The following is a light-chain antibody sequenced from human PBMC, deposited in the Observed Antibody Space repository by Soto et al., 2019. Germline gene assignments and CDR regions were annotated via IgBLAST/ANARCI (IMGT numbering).Light chain of an antibody. V-gene: IGLV2-8*01. Sequence: QSALTQPPSASGSPGQSVAISCTGTSSDVGGYNYVSWYQQHPGKAPKLMIYEVNKRPSGVPDRFSGSKSGNTASLTVSGLQSEDEADYDCSPYAGSSNVFRTGTKFTVL. CDR3: SPYAGSSNV. CDR2: EVN. CDR1: SSDVGGYNY. J-gene: IGLJ1*01.